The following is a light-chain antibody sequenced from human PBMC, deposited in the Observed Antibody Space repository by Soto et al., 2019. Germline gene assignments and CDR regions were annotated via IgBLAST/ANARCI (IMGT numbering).Light chain of an antibody. CDR2: EVS. CDR3: SSYSISTAYL. Sequence: QSALTQPASVSWSPGQSITISCTVTSSDVGGYDYVSWYQLHPGKAPKLMVFEVSNRPSGVSYRFSGSKSGNTASLTISGLQAEDEADYFCSSYSISTAYLFGTGTKVTVL. CDR1: SSDVGGYDY. J-gene: IGLJ1*01. V-gene: IGLV2-14*01.